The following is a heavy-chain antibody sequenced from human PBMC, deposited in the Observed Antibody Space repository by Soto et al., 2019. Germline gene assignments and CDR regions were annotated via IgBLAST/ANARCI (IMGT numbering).Heavy chain of an antibody. CDR2: IYYSGST. D-gene: IGHD6-19*01. V-gene: IGHV4-59*01. CDR1: GGSISTYY. J-gene: IGHJ5*02. Sequence: SETLSLTCTVSGGSISTYYWSWIRQPPGKGLEWIGYIYYSGSTNYNPSLKSRVTISLDTSKNQFTLRLSSVTAADTAVYYCARETYSSGWYYWFDPWGQGTRVTVS. CDR3: ARETYSSGWYYWFDP.